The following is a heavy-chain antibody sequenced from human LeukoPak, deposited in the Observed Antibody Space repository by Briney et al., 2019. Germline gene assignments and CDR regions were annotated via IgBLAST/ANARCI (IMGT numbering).Heavy chain of an antibody. D-gene: IGHD3-3*01. V-gene: IGHV4-39*07. Sequence: SETLSLTCTVSGGSISSSSYYWGWIRQPPGKGLEWIGSIYYSGSTYYNPSLKSRVTISVDTSKNQFSLKLSSVTAADTAVYYCARVGYDFWSGYYNPGDYWGQGTLVTVPS. CDR1: GGSISSSSYY. J-gene: IGHJ4*02. CDR2: IYYSGST. CDR3: ARVGYDFWSGYYNPGDY.